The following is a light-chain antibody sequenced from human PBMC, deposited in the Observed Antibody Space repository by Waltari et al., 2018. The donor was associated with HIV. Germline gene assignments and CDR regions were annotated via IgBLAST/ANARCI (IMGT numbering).Light chain of an antibody. V-gene: IGKV3-15*01. CDR3: QQYNGWPRT. Sequence: EIVMTQSPATLSVSPGEIVTLSCRASQNVITNLAWYQQKPGQAPSLLSYGASTSASGIPARFTCGGSGSDFTLTINSLQSEDCGLYYCQQYNGWPRTFGQGTKV. CDR2: GAS. J-gene: IGKJ1*01. CDR1: QNVITN.